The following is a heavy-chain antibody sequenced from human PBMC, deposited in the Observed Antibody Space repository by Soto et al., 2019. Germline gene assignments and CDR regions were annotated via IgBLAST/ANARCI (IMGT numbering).Heavy chain of an antibody. J-gene: IGHJ3*02. Sequence: PGGSLRLSCAASVFTLSRHTMNWVRQAPGKGLEWVSFIGSRTSDIYYADSVKGRFTISRDNAKNSLYLDLTRLRAEDTAVYFCVRDYYDTSGYPNTFDMWGQGTMVTV. CDR3: VRDYYDTSGYPNTFDM. D-gene: IGHD3-22*01. CDR2: IGSRTSDI. CDR1: VFTLSRHT. V-gene: IGHV3-21*01.